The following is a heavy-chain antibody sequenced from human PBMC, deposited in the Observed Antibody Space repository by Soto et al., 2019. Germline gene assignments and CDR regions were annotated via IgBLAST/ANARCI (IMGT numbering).Heavy chain of an antibody. J-gene: IGHJ6*02. CDR1: GFTFSNYW. CDR2: IKGDGSER. Sequence: GSLLLPCSASGFTFSNYWMSWVRQAPGKGLVWVANIKGDGSERHYVDSVKGRFIISRDNVKNSLFLQMNSLRVEDTAVYYCARDGCTSASCDVYGMDVWGQGTKVTVYS. V-gene: IGHV3-7*03. D-gene: IGHD2-2*01. CDR3: ARDGCTSASCDVYGMDV.